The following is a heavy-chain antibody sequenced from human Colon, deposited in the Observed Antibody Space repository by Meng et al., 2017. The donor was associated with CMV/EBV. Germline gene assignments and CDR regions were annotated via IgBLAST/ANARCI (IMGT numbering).Heavy chain of an antibody. CDR1: GFTFSSYA. CDR2: ISGGGTTS. J-gene: IGHJ4*02. Sequence: GGSLRLSCTASGFTFSSYAMSWVRQAPGKGLEWVSAISGGGTTSFYADSVKGRFTISRDNSRNSLYLQMNSLRADDTAIYYCAKGAEYFDFWTAPDWGQGTLVTVSS. D-gene: IGHD3/OR15-3a*01. V-gene: IGHV3-23*01. CDR3: AKGAEYFDFWTAPD.